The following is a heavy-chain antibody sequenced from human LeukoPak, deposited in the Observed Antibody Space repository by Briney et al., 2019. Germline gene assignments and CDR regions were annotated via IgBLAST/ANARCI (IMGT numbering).Heavy chain of an antibody. CDR3: ARHAVERKWLQFYYFNY. V-gene: IGHV4-39*01. CDR2: IYNSGTT. D-gene: IGHD5-24*01. Sequence: KPSETLSLTCAVSGGSIRNSSFYWGWIRQPPGKGLEWIASIYNSGTTYYNPSIKSRITIFVDTSKNQVSLKLRSVTAADTAVYYCARHAVERKWLQFYYFNYWGQGSLVTVSS. J-gene: IGHJ4*02. CDR1: GGSIRNSSFY.